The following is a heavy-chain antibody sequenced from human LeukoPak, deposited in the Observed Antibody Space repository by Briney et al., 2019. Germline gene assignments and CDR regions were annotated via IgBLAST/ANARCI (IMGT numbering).Heavy chain of an antibody. V-gene: IGHV4-59*08. CDR3: ARWDDSAWGFGN. J-gene: IGHJ4*02. Sequence: SETLSLTCTVSGGSISSYYWSWIRRPPGKGLEWIGYISHSGTTSYNSSHKSRVTISVDTSKNQLSLKLTSVTAADTAVYYCARWDDSAWGFGNWGPGTLVTVSS. D-gene: IGHD6-19*01. CDR1: GGSISSYY. CDR2: ISHSGTT.